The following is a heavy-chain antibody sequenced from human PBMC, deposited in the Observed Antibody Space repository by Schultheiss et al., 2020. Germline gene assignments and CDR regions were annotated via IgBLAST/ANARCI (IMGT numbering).Heavy chain of an antibody. CDR2: IWYDGSNK. D-gene: IGHD3-16*01. Sequence: GGSLRLSCAASGFTFSSYGMHWVRQAPGKGLEWVAVIWYDGSNKYYADSVKGRFTISRDNSKNTLYLQMNSLRAEDTAVYYCARGPQRNYDYVWGSPLFDYWGQGTLVNGYS. J-gene: IGHJ4*02. V-gene: IGHV3-33*01. CDR1: GFTFSSYG. CDR3: ARGPQRNYDYVWGSPLFDY.